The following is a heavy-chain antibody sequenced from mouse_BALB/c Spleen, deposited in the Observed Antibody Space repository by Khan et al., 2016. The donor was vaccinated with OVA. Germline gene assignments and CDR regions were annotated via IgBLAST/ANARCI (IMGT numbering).Heavy chain of an antibody. J-gene: IGHJ3*01. CDR3: TSYGYGGFAY. V-gene: IGHV1-18*01. Sequence: VQLKQSGPELVKPGASMKISCTASGYSFTNYTMNWVQQTPGKNLEWIGLINPYNGGTSYTPKFKGQATFTVDKSSSTAYMGLLSLTSEDTPTFDCTSYGYGGFAYWGQGTLVTVSA. D-gene: IGHD1-2*01. CDR1: GYSFTNYT. CDR2: INPYNGGT.